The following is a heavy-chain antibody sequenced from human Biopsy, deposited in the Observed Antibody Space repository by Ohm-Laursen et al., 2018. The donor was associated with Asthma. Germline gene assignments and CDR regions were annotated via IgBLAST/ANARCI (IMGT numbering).Heavy chain of an antibody. CDR3: ARGYSGSDRIVYYYSGLEV. J-gene: IGHJ6*02. CDR1: GDSFSNYA. CDR2: LIPVLGTP. D-gene: IGHD5-12*01. Sequence: ASVKVPCKASGDSFSNYAISWVRQAPGQGLEWMGGLIPVLGTPDHAQMFEGRVTIAADESTSTAYMELSSLSSEDTAVYYCARGYSGSDRIVYYYSGLEVWGQGTTVTVSS. V-gene: IGHV1-69*13.